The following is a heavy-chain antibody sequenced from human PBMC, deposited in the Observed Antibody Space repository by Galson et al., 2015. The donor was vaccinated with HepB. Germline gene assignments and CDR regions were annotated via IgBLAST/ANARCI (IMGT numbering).Heavy chain of an antibody. CDR1: GFTFSSYA. CDR2: ISYDGSNK. CDR3: ARDKNSSGWYLDY. J-gene: IGHJ4*02. D-gene: IGHD6-19*01. V-gene: IGHV3-30-3*01. Sequence: SLRLSCAASGFTFSSYAMHWVRQAPGKGLEWVAVISYDGSNKYYADSVKGRFTISRDNSKNTLYLQMNSLRAEDTAVYYCARDKNSSGWYLDYWGQGTLVTVSS.